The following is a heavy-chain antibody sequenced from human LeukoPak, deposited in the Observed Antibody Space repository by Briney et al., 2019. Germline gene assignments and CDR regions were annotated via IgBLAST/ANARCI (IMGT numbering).Heavy chain of an antibody. CDR2: IYYSGST. CDR3: ARVRLWSGYYYYHMDV. D-gene: IGHD3-3*01. J-gene: IGHJ6*03. CDR1: GGSISSGGYY. V-gene: IGHV4-31*03. Sequence: SETLSLTCTVSGGSISSGGYYWSWIRQHPGKGLEWIGYIYYSGSTYYNPSLKSRVTISVDTSKNQFSLKLSSVTAADTAVYYCARVRLWSGYYYYHMDVWGKGTTVTVSS.